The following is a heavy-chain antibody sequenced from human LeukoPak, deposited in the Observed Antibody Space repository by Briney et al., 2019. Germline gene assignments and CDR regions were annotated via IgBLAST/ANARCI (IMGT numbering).Heavy chain of an antibody. CDR2: IYYSGST. V-gene: IGHV4-59*08. D-gene: IGHD3-3*01. CDR1: GGSISSYY. CDR3: ASLRERSYYARGFDY. Sequence: SSETLSLTCTVSGGSISSYYWSWIRQPPGKGLERIGYIYYSGSTNYNPSLKSRVTISVDTSKIHFSLKLSSVTAADTAVYYCASLRERSYYARGFDYWGQGTLVTVSS. J-gene: IGHJ4*02.